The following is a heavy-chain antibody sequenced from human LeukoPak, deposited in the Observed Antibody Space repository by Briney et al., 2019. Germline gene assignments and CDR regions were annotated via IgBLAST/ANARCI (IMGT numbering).Heavy chain of an antibody. Sequence: PGGSLRLSCAASGFTFSDYYMSWIRQAAGKGLEWVSYISSSGSTIYYADSVKGRFTISRDNAKNSLYLQMDSLRAEDTAVYYCARGPSTEWELLLYFDYWGQGTLVTVSS. CDR1: GFTFSDYY. J-gene: IGHJ4*02. CDR2: ISSSGSTI. D-gene: IGHD1-26*01. V-gene: IGHV3-11*04. CDR3: ARGPSTEWELLLYFDY.